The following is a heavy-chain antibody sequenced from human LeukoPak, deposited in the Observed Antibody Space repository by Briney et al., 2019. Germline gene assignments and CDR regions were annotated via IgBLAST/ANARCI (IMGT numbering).Heavy chain of an antibody. CDR3: ARSSRNLYGMDV. CDR1: GGTFSSST. J-gene: IGHJ6*02. CDR2: VIPIFGAA. Sequence: ASVKVSCKASGGTFSSSTISWVRQAPGQGLEWMGGVIPIFGAANYAQKFQGRVTITADESTSTAYMELSSLKPEDTAVYYCARSSRNLYGMDVWGQGTTVTVSS. D-gene: IGHD6-13*01. V-gene: IGHV1-69*13.